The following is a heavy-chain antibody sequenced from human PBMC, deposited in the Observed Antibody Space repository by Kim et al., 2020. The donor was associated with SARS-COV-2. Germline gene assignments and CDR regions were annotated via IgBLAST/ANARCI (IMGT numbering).Heavy chain of an antibody. D-gene: IGHD3-9*01. Sequence: ASVKVSCKASGYTFTSYYMHWVRQAPGQGLEWMGIINPSGGSTSYAQKFQGRVTMTRDTSTSTVYMELSSLRSEDTAVYYCARDWHDILTGQSGGMDVWGQGTTVTVSS. CDR1: GYTFTSYY. CDR3: ARDWHDILTGQSGGMDV. J-gene: IGHJ6*02. CDR2: INPSGGST. V-gene: IGHV1-46*01.